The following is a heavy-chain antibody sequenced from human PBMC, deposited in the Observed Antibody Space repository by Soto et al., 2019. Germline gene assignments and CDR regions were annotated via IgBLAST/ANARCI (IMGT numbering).Heavy chain of an antibody. CDR1: GFTFSSYG. V-gene: IGHV3-33*01. J-gene: IGHJ5*02. D-gene: IGHD2-15*01. Sequence: QVQLVESGGGVVQPGRSLRLSCAASGFTFSSYGMHRVRQAPGKGLEWVAVIWYDGSNKYYADSVKGRFTISIDNSKNALDLQVNSLRAEDTAVYYCARAQRGRYCSGGSCCSVYYNWFDPWGQGTLVTVSS. CDR2: IWYDGSNK. CDR3: ARAQRGRYCSGGSCCSVYYNWFDP.